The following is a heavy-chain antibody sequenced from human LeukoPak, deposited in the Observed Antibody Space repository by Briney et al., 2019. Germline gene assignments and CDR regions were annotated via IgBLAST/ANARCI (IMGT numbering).Heavy chain of an antibody. D-gene: IGHD3-9*01. CDR2: INPNSGGT. Sequence: GASVKVSCKASGYTFTGYYMHWVRQAPGQGLEWMGWINPNSGGTNYAQKFQGRVTMTRDTSISTAYMELSRLRSDDTAVYYCARGHRLLRYFDWLLHYFDYWGQGTLVTVSS. J-gene: IGHJ4*02. CDR1: GYTFTGYY. CDR3: ARGHRLLRYFDWLLHYFDY. V-gene: IGHV1-2*02.